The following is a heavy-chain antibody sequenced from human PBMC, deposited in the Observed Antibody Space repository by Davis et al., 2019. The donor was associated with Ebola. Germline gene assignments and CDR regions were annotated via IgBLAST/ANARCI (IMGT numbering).Heavy chain of an antibody. J-gene: IGHJ6*04. D-gene: IGHD6-19*01. V-gene: IGHV3-23*01. CDR2: ISGSGGST. CDR3: ARDSLVAVAGPSRYYYGMDV. Sequence: PGGSLRLSCAASGFTFSSYAMSWVRQAPGKGLEWVSAISGSGGSTYYADSVKGRFTISRDNAKNSLYLQMNSLRDEDTAVYYCARDSLVAVAGPSRYYYGMDVWGKGTTVTVSS. CDR1: GFTFSSYA.